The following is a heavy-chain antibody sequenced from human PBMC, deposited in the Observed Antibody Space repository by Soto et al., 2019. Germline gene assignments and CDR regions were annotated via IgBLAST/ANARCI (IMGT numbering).Heavy chain of an antibody. Sequence: SETLSLTCTVSGGSISGTHWNWIRRPPGKGLEWIGYAHHSGSTKGNPSLKSRVTISVDTSKNQFSLKLSSVTAADTAVYYCARLEGLATISYYFDYWGQGTLVTVSS. CDR1: GGSISGTH. J-gene: IGHJ4*02. D-gene: IGHD3-9*01. CDR2: AHHSGST. V-gene: IGHV4-59*08. CDR3: ARLEGLATISYYFDY.